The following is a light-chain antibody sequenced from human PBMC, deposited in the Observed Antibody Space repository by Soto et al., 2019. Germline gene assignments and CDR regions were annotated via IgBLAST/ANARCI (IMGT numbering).Light chain of an antibody. CDR3: QQYGSSPRT. Sequence: EIVLTQSPVTLSLSPGERATLSCRASQSVTNSLAWYQQKPGQAPRLLVYDASSRATGIPDRFSGSGSGTDFTLTISRLEPEDFAVYYCQQYGSSPRTFGQGTKVDIK. CDR1: QSVTNS. V-gene: IGKV3-20*01. CDR2: DAS. J-gene: IGKJ1*01.